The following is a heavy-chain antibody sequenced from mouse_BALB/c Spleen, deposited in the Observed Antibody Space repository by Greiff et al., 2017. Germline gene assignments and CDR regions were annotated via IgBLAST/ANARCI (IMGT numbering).Heavy chain of an antibody. CDR2: ISSGSSTI. D-gene: IGHD2-3*01. CDR1: GFTFSSFG. J-gene: IGHJ4*01. CDR3: ARSGIYDGYYYYAMDY. Sequence: DVQLVESGGGLVQPGGSRKLSCAASGFTFSSFGMHWVRQAPEKGLEWVAYISSGSSTIYYADTVKGRFTISRDNPKNTLFLQMTSLRSEDTAMYYCARSGIYDGYYYYAMDYWGQGTSVTVSS. V-gene: IGHV5-17*02.